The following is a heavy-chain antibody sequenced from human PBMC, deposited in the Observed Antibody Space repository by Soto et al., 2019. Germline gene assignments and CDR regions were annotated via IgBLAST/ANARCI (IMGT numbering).Heavy chain of an antibody. D-gene: IGHD3-22*01. CDR1: GGSISSYY. CDR2: IYYSGST. Sequence: SETLSLTCTVSGGSISSYYWSWIRQPPGKGLEWIGYIYYSGSTNYNPSLKSRVTISVDTSKNQFSLKLSSVTAADTAVYYCARGYYYDSSGYYWCLVSRYGMDVWGQGTTVTVSS. CDR3: ARGYYYDSSGYYWCLVSRYGMDV. V-gene: IGHV4-59*01. J-gene: IGHJ6*02.